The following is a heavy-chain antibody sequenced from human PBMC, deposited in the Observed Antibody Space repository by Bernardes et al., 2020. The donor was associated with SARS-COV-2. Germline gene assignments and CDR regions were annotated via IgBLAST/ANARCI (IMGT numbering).Heavy chain of an antibody. CDR3: TRDVSWGQQLP. D-gene: IGHD6-13*01. J-gene: IGHJ5*02. CDR1: GFTFSNYW. CDR2: ITNDGSTT. Sequence: GRSLTLSCAVSGFTFSNYWMHWVRQAPGKGLVWVSRITNDGSTTWYADSVKGRFTISRDNAKNTLYLQMNSLRVEDTAVYYCTRDVSWGQQLPWGQGTLVTVSS. V-gene: IGHV3-74*01.